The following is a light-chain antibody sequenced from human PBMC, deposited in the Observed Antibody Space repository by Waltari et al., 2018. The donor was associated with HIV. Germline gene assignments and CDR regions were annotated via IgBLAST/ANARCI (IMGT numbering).Light chain of an antibody. CDR3: QSFVNTLRGV. J-gene: IGLJ3*02. Sequence: GAPGQRVTISCTGTSSHIGAGHDVHWYQQLPGTAPKLLIFGNDNRPSGVPDRFSGSKSGSSASLAITGLPPEDEGDYYCQSFVNTLRGVFGGGTKLTVL. CDR1: SSHIGAGHD. V-gene: IGLV1-40*01. CDR2: GND.